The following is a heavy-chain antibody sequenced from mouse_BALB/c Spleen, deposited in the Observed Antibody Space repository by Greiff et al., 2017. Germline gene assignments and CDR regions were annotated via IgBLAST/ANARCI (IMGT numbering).Heavy chain of an antibody. J-gene: IGHJ4*01. Sequence: EVKLVESGGGLAKPGGSLKLSCAASGFTFSSYTMSWVRQTPEKRLEWVATISSGGSYTYYPDSVKGRFTISRDNAKNTLYLQMSSLKSEDTAMYYCTRDLSGNYGDYAMDYWGQGTSVTVSS. CDR3: TRDLSGNYGDYAMDY. D-gene: IGHD2-1*01. V-gene: IGHV5-6-4*01. CDR2: ISSGGSYT. CDR1: GFTFSSYT.